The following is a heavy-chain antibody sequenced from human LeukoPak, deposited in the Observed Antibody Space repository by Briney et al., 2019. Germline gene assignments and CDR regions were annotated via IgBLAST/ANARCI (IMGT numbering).Heavy chain of an antibody. CDR1: GYTFTSYG. D-gene: IGHD3-3*01. CDR3: ARLPYYDFWSGYSPFDY. V-gene: IGHV1-18*01. CDR2: ISAYNGNT. J-gene: IGHJ4*02. Sequence: ASVKVSCKASGYTFTSYGISWVRQAPGQGLEWMGWISAYNGNTNYAQKLQGRVTMTTDTSTSTAYMELRSLRSDDTAVYYCARLPYYDFWSGYSPFDYWGQGTLVTVSS.